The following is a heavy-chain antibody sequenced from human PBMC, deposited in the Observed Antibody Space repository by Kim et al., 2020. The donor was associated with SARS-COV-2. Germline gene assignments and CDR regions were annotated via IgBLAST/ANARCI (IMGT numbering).Heavy chain of an antibody. CDR1: GGSISSSSYY. J-gene: IGHJ4*02. CDR3: ASHYATYYFDY. V-gene: IGHV4-39*01. CDR2: IYYSGST. D-gene: IGHD1-26*01. Sequence: SETLSLTCTVSGGSISSSSYYWGWIRQPPGKGLEWIGSIYYSGSTYYNPSLKSRVTISVDTSKNQFSLKLSSVTAADTAVYYCASHYATYYFDYWGQGTLVTVSS.